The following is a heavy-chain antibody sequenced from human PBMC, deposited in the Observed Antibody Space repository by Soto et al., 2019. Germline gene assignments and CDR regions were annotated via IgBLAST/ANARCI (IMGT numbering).Heavy chain of an antibody. Sequence: ASVKVSCKASGYTFTSYGISWVRQAPGQGLEWMGIINPSGGSTSYAQKFQGRVTMTRDTSTSTVYMELGSLRSEDTAVYYCASSQAVAGFFDYWGQGTLVTVSS. CDR3: ASSQAVAGFFDY. D-gene: IGHD6-19*01. CDR1: GYTFTSYG. J-gene: IGHJ4*02. V-gene: IGHV1-46*01. CDR2: INPSGGST.